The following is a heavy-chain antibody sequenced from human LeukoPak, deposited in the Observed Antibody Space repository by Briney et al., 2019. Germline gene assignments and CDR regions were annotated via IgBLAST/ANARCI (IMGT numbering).Heavy chain of an antibody. V-gene: IGHV3-23*01. J-gene: IGHJ4*02. CDR1: GLPFSSYKMGSYA. Sequence: AGGSWSLSCQASGLPFSSYKMGSYAMPWVRQAPGKGLEWVSPISGIGANTYYADSVKGRFTNSRDNSKNTMYLQMNGLRAEDTAVYYCAKMATEVPSYYFDYWGQGTLVTVSS. CDR3: AKMATEVPSYYFDY. CDR2: ISGIGANT. D-gene: IGHD2-2*01.